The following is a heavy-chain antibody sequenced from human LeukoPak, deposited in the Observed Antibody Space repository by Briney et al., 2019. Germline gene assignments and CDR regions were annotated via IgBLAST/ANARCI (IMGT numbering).Heavy chain of an antibody. CDR3: ARVAAAYIYYYQYMDV. Sequence: QPGGCLRPSCAASGFTFSPFWMTWVRQAPGKGREWVANIKHDGSEKYYVDSVKGRFTISRDNAKNSLYLQMNSLRAEDTAVYYCARVAAAYIYYYQYMDVWGKGTTVTVSS. V-gene: IGHV3-7*01. CDR1: GFTFSPFW. J-gene: IGHJ6*03. D-gene: IGHD6-13*01. CDR2: IKHDGSEK.